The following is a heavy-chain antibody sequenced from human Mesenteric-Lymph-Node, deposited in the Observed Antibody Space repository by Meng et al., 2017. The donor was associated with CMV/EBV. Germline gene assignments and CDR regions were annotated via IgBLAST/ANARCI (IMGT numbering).Heavy chain of an antibody. CDR2: VHHSGTT. V-gene: IGHV4-39*01. CDR3: ARRGNYDSDYSEY. CDR1: GDSISNSTYY. Sequence: QLRLQASGPVLLKPSETLSLSCIVSGDSISNSTYYWTWIRQPPGKGLEWIGSVHHSGTTYYNPSLKGRLTISVDTSANLFSLRLTTVTAADTATYYCARRGNYDSDYSEYWGQGTLVTVSS. D-gene: IGHD3-22*01. J-gene: IGHJ4*02.